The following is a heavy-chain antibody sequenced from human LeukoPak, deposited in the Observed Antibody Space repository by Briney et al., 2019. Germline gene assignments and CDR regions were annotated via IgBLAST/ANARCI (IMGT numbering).Heavy chain of an antibody. V-gene: IGHV3-21*01. Sequence: PGGSLRLSCAASGFTFSSYSMDWVRQAPGKGLEWVSSISSSSSYIYYADSVKGRFTISRDNSKNTLYLQMNSLRAEDTAVYYCALSGGYSDFFDYWGQGTLVTVSS. CDR1: GFTFSSYS. D-gene: IGHD3-22*01. CDR3: ALSGGYSDFFDY. J-gene: IGHJ4*02. CDR2: ISSSSSYI.